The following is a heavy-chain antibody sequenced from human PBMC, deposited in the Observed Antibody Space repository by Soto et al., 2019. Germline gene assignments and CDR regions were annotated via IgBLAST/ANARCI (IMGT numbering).Heavy chain of an antibody. CDR1: GGSISSGGYY. CDR2: IYYSGST. Sequence: SETLSLTCTVSGGSISSGGYYWSWIRQHPGKGLEWIGYIYYSGSTYYNPSLKSRVTISIDTSKNQFSLKLSSVTAADTAVYYCARVLLLWFGELPYNWFDPWGQGTLVTVSS. V-gene: IGHV4-31*03. CDR3: ARVLLLWFGELPYNWFDP. D-gene: IGHD3-10*01. J-gene: IGHJ5*01.